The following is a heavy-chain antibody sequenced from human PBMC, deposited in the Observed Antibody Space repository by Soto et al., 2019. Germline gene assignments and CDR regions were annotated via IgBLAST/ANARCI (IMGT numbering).Heavy chain of an antibody. CDR3: ARKHSSGWYHFDY. CDR1: GWSFSGYY. Sequence: SESLSLSFAVCGWSFSGYYWSWIRQPPGKGLEWIGEINHSGSTNYNPSLKSRVTISVDTSKNQFSLKLSSVTAADTAVYYCARKHSSGWYHFDYRGQGTPVTVSS. CDR2: INHSGST. D-gene: IGHD6-19*01. J-gene: IGHJ4*02. V-gene: IGHV4-34*01.